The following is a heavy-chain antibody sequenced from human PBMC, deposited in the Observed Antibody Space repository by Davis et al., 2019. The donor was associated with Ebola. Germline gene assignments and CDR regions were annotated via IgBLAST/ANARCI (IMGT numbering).Heavy chain of an antibody. CDR1: GGSISSSSYY. CDR2: INSDGSST. D-gene: IGHD6-13*01. V-gene: IGHV3-74*01. Sequence: HTSETLSLTCTVSGGSISSSSYYWGWIRQPPGKGLVWVSRINSDGSSTSYADSVKGRFTISRDNAKNTLYLQMNSLRAEDTAVYYCARGQQLVNYWGQGTLVTVSS. CDR3: ARGQQLVNY. J-gene: IGHJ4*02.